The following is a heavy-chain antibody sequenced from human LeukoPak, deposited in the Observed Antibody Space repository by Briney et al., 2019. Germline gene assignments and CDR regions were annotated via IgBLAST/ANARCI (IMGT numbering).Heavy chain of an antibody. Sequence: GGSLRLSCAASGFTFSSYGMHWVRQAPGKGLEWVAVIWYDGSNKYYADSVKGRFTISRDNAKNSLYLQMNSLRAEDTAVYYCARESSGYFYWGQGTLVTVSS. J-gene: IGHJ4*02. CDR3: ARESSGYFY. CDR2: IWYDGSNK. V-gene: IGHV3-33*03. CDR1: GFTFSSYG. D-gene: IGHD3-22*01.